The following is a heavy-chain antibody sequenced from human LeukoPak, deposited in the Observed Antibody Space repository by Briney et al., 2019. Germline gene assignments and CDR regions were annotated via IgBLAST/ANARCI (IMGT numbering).Heavy chain of an antibody. D-gene: IGHD3-16*01. J-gene: IGHJ4*01. CDR1: GFTLNTFA. Sequence: GGSLRLSCAASGFTLNTFAMHWVRQAPGRGLEWVAVISYDSSNYYYADSVKGRFTISRDNAKELVFLQMSSLRVEDTAIYYCARGFGDFDPRLDYWGHGSVITVSS. V-gene: IGHV3-30-3*01. CDR3: ARGFGDFDPRLDY. CDR2: ISYDSSNY.